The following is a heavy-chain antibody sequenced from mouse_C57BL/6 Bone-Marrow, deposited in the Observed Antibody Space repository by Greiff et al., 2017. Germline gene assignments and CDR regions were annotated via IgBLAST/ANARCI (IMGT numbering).Heavy chain of an antibody. V-gene: IGHV1-81*01. CDR1: GYTFTSYG. D-gene: IGHD2-5*01. Sequence: VPLQQSGAELARPGASVKLSCKASGYTFTSYGISWVKQRTGQGLEWIGEIYPRSGNTYYNEKFKGKATLTADTSSSTAYMELRSLTSEDSAVYFCAFYYSNDYYAMDYWGQGTSVTVSS. CDR3: AFYYSNDYYAMDY. CDR2: IYPRSGNT. J-gene: IGHJ4*01.